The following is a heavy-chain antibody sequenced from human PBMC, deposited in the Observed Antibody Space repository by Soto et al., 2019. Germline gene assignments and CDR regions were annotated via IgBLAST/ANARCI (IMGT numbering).Heavy chain of an antibody. J-gene: IGHJ4*02. CDR3: SRDLRMVYAIDFDY. CDR2: ISSSGSTI. V-gene: IGHV3-48*02. CDR1: GFTFSSYS. Sequence: EVQLVESGGGLVQPGGSLRLSCAASGFTFSSYSMNWVRQAPGKGLEWVSYISSSGSTIYYADSVKGRFTISRDNAKNSLYLQMNSLRDEDTAVYYCSRDLRMVYAIDFDYCGQGTLVTVSS. D-gene: IGHD2-8*01.